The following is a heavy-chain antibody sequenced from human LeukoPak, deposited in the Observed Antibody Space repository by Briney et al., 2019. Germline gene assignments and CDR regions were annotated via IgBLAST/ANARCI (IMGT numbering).Heavy chain of an antibody. CDR1: GYTFTGYY. J-gene: IGHJ3*02. CDR3: ARDYDILTGQPSDI. Sequence: ASVKVSCKASGYTFTGYYMHWVRQAPGQGLEWMGWINPNSGGTNYAQKFQGRVTMTRDTSISTAYMELSRLRSDDTAVYYCARDYDILTGQPSDIWGQGTMVTVSS. CDR2: INPNSGGT. D-gene: IGHD3-9*01. V-gene: IGHV1-2*02.